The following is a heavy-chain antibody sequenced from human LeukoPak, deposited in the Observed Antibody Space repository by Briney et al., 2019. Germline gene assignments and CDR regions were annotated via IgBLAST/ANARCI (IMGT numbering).Heavy chain of an antibody. CDR3: ARGRGVVPAARPNFYYYYGMDV. CDR2: INHSGST. D-gene: IGHD2-2*01. Sequence: PSETLSLTCAVYGGSFSGYYWSWIRQPPGKGLEWIGEINHSGSTNYNPSLKSRVTISVDTSKNQFSLKLSSVTAADTAVYYCARGRGVVPAARPNFYYYYGMDVWGQGTTVTVSS. J-gene: IGHJ6*02. V-gene: IGHV4-34*01. CDR1: GGSFSGYY.